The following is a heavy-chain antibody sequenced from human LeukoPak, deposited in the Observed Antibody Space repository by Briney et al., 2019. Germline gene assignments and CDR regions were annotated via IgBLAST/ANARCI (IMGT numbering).Heavy chain of an antibody. V-gene: IGHV3-11*06. CDR1: GFTFSAYY. D-gene: IGHD2-2*01. J-gene: IGHJ1*01. Sequence: GRSLRLSCAASGFTFSAYYMSWIRQAPGKGLERVSYISSISSYTNYADSVKGRFTISRDNAKNSLYLQMNSLRAEDTAVYYCARGVAAAMVEYFQHWGQGTLVTVPS. CDR2: ISSISSYT. CDR3: ARGVAAAMVEYFQH.